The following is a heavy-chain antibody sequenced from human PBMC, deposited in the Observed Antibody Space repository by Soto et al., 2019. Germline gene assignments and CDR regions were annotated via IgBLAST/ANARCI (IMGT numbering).Heavy chain of an antibody. V-gene: IGHV1-69*01. CDR1: GGPFNNHA. CDR2: VIPTLATA. CDR3: ARDYGEIDAVNI. J-gene: IGHJ3*02. Sequence: QVQLVQSGAEVKKPGSSVKVSCKTSGGPFNNHAINWVRQAPGQGLEWVGLVIPTLATADYAQKFQGRVTMPADEVKNTAYMEQSSLRSYDTGVYYGARDYGEIDAVNIWGQGTLDTVYS. D-gene: IGHD4-17*01.